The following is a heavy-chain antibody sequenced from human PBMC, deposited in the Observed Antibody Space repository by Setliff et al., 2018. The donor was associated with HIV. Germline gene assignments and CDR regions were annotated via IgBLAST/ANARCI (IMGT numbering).Heavy chain of an antibody. J-gene: IGHJ2*01. CDR3: ARVRYCSGISCYGYFDL. CDR2: IHQSGST. CDR1: GDFFSSDYY. V-gene: IGHV4-38-2*02. Sequence: SETLSLTCTVSGDFFSSDYYWGWIRQSPGKGLEWIGSIHQSGSTYYNPSLKSRVTISVDTSKNQFSLNLSSVTAADTAVYYCARVRYCSGISCYGYFDLWGRGTLVTVSS. D-gene: IGHD2-15*01.